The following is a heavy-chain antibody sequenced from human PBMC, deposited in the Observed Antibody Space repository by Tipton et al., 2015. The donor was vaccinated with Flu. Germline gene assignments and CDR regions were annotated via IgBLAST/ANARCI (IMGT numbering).Heavy chain of an antibody. CDR2: IYSSGST. CDR3: ARRDFSNYVSDPKNWFDP. Sequence: LRLSCTVSGGSISSSSYYWGWIRQPPGKGLEWIGSIYSSGSTYYNPSLRSRVTLSVDTSKNQFSLRLSSVTAADTAVYYCARRDFSNYVSDPKNWFDPWGQGTLVTVSS. D-gene: IGHD4-11*01. V-gene: IGHV4-39*07. J-gene: IGHJ5*02. CDR1: GGSISSSSYY.